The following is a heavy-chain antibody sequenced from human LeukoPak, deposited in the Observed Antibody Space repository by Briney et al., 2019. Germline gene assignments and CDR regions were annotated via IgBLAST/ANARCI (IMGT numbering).Heavy chain of an antibody. Sequence: GGSLRLSCAASGFTFSSYSMNWVRQAPGKGLEWVSSISSSSSYIYYADSVKGRFTISRDNAKNSLYLQMNSLRAEDTAVYYCAKVETSYYDSSGYYPFDSWGQGTLVTVSS. CDR2: ISSSSSYI. V-gene: IGHV3-21*01. D-gene: IGHD3-22*01. CDR1: GFTFSSYS. CDR3: AKVETSYYDSSGYYPFDS. J-gene: IGHJ4*02.